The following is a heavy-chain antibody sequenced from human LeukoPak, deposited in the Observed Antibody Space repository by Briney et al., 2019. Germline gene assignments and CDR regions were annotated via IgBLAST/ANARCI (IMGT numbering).Heavy chain of an antibody. J-gene: IGHJ3*02. CDR3: ARGPNYGDYTTSIDAFDI. CDR1: GYTFTSYA. Sequence: ASVKVSCKASGYTFTSYAMHWVRQAPGQRLEWMGWINAGNGNTKYSQEFQGRVTITRDTSASTAYMELSSLRSEDMAVYYCARGPNYGDYTTSIDAFDIWGQGTMVTVSS. D-gene: IGHD4-17*01. V-gene: IGHV1-3*03. CDR2: INAGNGNT.